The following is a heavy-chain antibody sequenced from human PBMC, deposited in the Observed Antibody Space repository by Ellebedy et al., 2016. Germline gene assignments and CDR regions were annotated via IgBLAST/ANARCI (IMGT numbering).Heavy chain of an antibody. Sequence: SETLSLTCTVSGGSISSSSYYWGWIRQPPGKGLEWIGSISYSGSTDYAPSLKSRVNLSVDPSRNQFSLRLSSVTAADTSVYFWATKIAVAGGIEHWGQGTLVTVAS. J-gene: IGHJ5*02. CDR1: GGSISSSSYY. D-gene: IGHD6-19*01. CDR3: ATKIAVAGGIEH. CDR2: ISYSGST. V-gene: IGHV4-39*01.